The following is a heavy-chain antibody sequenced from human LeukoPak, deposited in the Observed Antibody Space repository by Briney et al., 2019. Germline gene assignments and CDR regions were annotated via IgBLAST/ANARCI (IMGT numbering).Heavy chain of an antibody. Sequence: SETLSLTCSVSGGSISSSYWSWIRQPAGKGLEWIGRIYPPGSTNYNPSLKSRVTMSVDTPNNQFSLKLRSVTAADTAVYYCARHRRYYYDSSGYSQWIDYWGQGTLVTVSS. CDR1: GGSISSSY. CDR2: IYPPGST. D-gene: IGHD3-22*01. CDR3: ARHRRYYYDSSGYSQWIDY. J-gene: IGHJ4*02. V-gene: IGHV4-4*07.